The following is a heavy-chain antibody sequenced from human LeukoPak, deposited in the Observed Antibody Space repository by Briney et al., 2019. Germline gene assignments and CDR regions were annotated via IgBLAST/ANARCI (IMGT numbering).Heavy chain of an antibody. J-gene: IGHJ4*02. CDR2: ISSSSSYI. D-gene: IGHD3-3*01. CDR1: GFTFSSYS. V-gene: IGHV3-21*01. CDR3: ARDAPDFWSGYGDY. Sequence: GGSLRLSCAASGFTFSSYSMNWVRQAPGKGLEWVSSISSSSSYIYYAGSVKGRFTISGDNAKNSLYLQMNSLRAEDTAVYYCARDAPDFWSGYGDYWGQGTLVTVSS.